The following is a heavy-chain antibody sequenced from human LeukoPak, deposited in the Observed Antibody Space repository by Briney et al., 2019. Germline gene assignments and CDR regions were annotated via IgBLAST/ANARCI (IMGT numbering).Heavy chain of an antibody. Sequence: PGGSLRLSCAASGFTFSSYAMHWVRQAPGKGLEWVAVISYDGSNKYYADSVKGRFTISRDNSKNTLYLQMNSLRAEDTAVYYCARDLLKTIAALFDYWGQGTLVTVSS. CDR3: ARDLLKTIAALFDY. CDR1: GFTFSSYA. CDR2: ISYDGSNK. D-gene: IGHD6-13*01. J-gene: IGHJ4*02. V-gene: IGHV3-30-3*01.